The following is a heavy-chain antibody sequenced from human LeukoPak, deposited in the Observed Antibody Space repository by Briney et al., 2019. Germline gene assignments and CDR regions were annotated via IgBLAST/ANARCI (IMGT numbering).Heavy chain of an antibody. CDR3: ATRDSKTNGNTFDI. CDR2: INSDGSST. D-gene: IGHD2-21*02. J-gene: IGHJ3*02. V-gene: IGHV3-74*01. CDR1: GFTFTNAW. Sequence: GGSLRLSCAASGFTFTNAWVSWVRQAPGEGLVWVSRINSDGSSTNYAASVKGRFTISRDNAKNTLYLQMNTLRAEDTAVYYCATRDSKTNGNTFDIWGQGTMVTVSS.